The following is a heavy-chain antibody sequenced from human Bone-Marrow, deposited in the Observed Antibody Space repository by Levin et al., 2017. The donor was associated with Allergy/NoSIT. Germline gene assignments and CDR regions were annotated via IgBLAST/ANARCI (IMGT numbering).Heavy chain of an antibody. V-gene: IGHV3-7*01. CDR2: INPEGSQK. CDR1: GFPFSSSW. Sequence: LSLPCAASGFPFSSSWMTWVRQAPGKGLEWVTTINPEGSQKYYVDSVKGRFSISRDNAEKSLYLQMNSLRVEDTAVYYCARDPGFAAFDYWGQGTLVTVSS. J-gene: IGHJ4*02. D-gene: IGHD5-12*01. CDR3: ARDPGFAAFDY.